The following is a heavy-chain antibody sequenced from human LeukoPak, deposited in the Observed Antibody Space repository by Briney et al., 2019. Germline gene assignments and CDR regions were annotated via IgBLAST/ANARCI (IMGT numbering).Heavy chain of an antibody. Sequence: ASVKVSGKASGYTCTSYGINWVRQAPGQGLEWMGWINPNSGGTNYAQKFQGRVTMTRDTSISTAYMELSRLRSDDTAVYYCARWLQYSYYYYMDVWGKGTTVTVSS. J-gene: IGHJ6*03. V-gene: IGHV1-2*02. CDR2: INPNSGGT. D-gene: IGHD5-24*01. CDR3: ARWLQYSYYYYMDV. CDR1: GYTCTSYG.